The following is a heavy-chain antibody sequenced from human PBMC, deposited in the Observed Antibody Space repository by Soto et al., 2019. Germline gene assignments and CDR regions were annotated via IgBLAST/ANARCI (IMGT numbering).Heavy chain of an antibody. J-gene: IGHJ4*02. CDR2: ISGSGGSS. V-gene: IGHV3-23*01. D-gene: IGHD1-1*01. Sequence: GGSLRLSCAASGFTFTTYAMSWVRQAPGKGLEWVSFISGSGGSSSYADSVKGRFTISRDNSKNTLYLQMNSLRAEDTAVYYCARDGRVYYFDYWGQGTXXXVSS. CDR1: GFTFTTYA. CDR3: ARDGRVYYFDY.